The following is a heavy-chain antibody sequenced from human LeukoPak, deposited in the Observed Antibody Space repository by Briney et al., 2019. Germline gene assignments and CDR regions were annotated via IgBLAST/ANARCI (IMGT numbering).Heavy chain of an antibody. CDR3: AKVAHRRSSQGGHYFDY. CDR1: GFTFDDYA. D-gene: IGHD1-26*01. Sequence: GGSLRLSCAASGFTFDDYAMHWVRQAPGKGLEWVSGISWNSGSICYADSVKGRFTISRDNAKNSLYLQMNSLRAEDTASYYCAKVAHRRSSQGGHYFDYWGQGTLVTVSS. V-gene: IGHV3-9*01. J-gene: IGHJ4*02. CDR2: ISWNSGSI.